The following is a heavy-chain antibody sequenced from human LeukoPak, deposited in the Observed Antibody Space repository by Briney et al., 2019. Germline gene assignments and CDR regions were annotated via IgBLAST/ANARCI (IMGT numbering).Heavy chain of an antibody. J-gene: IGHJ6*03. V-gene: IGHV4-61*02. CDR1: GASISSGSYY. CDR2: IYTSGNT. D-gene: IGHD3-22*01. Sequence: SETLSLTCTVSGASISSGSYYWSWIRQPAGKGLEWIGRIYTSGNTNYNPSLKSRVTISVDTSKNQFSLRLSSVTAADTAVYYCARERDYYDSSGYPYYYYYMDVWDKGTTVTISS. CDR3: ARERDYYDSSGYPYYYYYMDV.